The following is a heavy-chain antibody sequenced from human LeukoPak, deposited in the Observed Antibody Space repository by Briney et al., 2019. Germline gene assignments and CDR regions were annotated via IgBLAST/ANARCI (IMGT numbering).Heavy chain of an antibody. CDR3: VSDRDWGFVS. D-gene: IGHD7-27*01. V-gene: IGHV3-48*01. J-gene: IGHJ4*02. CDR1: RLTSSSYS. CDR2: IWSSGSGI. Sequence: GGSLSLSCAGSRLTSSSYSVNWVRQAPGKGLEWISHIWSSGSGIWYADSVTGRFTISRDRARKSVYLQMNSLRVDDTAIYYCVSDRDWGFVSWGQGTLVTVSS.